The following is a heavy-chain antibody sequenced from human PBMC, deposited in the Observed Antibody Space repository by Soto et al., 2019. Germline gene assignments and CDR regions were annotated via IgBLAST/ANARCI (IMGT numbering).Heavy chain of an antibody. V-gene: IGHV1-18*01. CDR1: GYTFTSYG. CDR2: ISAHNGNT. D-gene: IGHD1-1*01. Sequence: QVHLVQSGAEVKKPGASVKVSCKASGYTFTSYGITWVRQAPGQGLEWMGWISAHNGNTDYAQKLQGRVIVTRDTAKSTDDMELRSRRSDDTAVYYCARGRYGDYWGQGALVTVYS. CDR3: ARGRYGDY. J-gene: IGHJ4*02.